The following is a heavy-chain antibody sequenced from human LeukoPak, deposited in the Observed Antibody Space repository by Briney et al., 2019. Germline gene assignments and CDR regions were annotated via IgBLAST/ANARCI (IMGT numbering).Heavy chain of an antibody. CDR2: IKSKTDGGTT. V-gene: IGHV3-15*01. CDR3: TTGYYYDSSGYYY. CDR1: GFTFSNAW. Sequence: GGSLRLSCAASGFTFSNAWMSWIRQAPGKGLEWVGRIKSKTDGGTTDYAAPVKGRFTISRDDSKNTLYLQMNSLKTEDTAVYYCTTGYYYDSSGYYYWGQGTLVTVSS. J-gene: IGHJ4*02. D-gene: IGHD3-22*01.